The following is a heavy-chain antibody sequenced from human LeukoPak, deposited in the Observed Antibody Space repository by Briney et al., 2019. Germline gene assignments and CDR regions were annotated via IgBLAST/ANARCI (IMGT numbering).Heavy chain of an antibody. CDR2: INHSGST. Sequence: SETLSLTCAVYGGSFSGYYWSWIRQPPGKGLEWIGEINHSGSTNYNPSFKSRVTISVDTSKNQFSLELSSVTAADTAVYYCASRGPAGEGYCSGGSCLYFDYWGQGTLVTVSS. CDR3: ASRGPAGEGYCSGGSCLYFDY. CDR1: GGSFSGYY. D-gene: IGHD2-15*01. V-gene: IGHV4-34*01. J-gene: IGHJ4*02.